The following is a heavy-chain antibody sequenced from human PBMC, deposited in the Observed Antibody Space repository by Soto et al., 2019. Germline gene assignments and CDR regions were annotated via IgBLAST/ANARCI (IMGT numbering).Heavy chain of an antibody. CDR1: GFTLSSYW. CDR3: ASSRYGWGYYYYGMDV. Sequence: GVSLRLSCVASGFTLSSYWMSWVRQAPGKGLEWVANIKQDGSEKYYVASVKGRFTISRDNAKNSLYLQMNRLKAEDTAVYYCASSRYGWGYYYYGMDVWGQGTTVAVSS. CDR2: IKQDGSEK. V-gene: IGHV3-7*03. D-gene: IGHD2-8*02. J-gene: IGHJ6*02.